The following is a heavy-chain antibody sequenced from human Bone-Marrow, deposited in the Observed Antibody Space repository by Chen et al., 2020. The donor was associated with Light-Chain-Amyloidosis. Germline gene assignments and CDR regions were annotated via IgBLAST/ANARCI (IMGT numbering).Heavy chain of an antibody. CDR1: GFTVSSNY. D-gene: IGHD5-12*01. Sequence: EVQLVESGGGLIQPGGSLRLSCAASGFTVSSNYMSWVRQAPGKGLEGVSVIYSGGSTYYADSVKGRFTISRDNSENTLYLQMNSLRAEDTAVYYCARNGLGTYSGYPEDYWGQGTLVTVSS. CDR3: ARNGLGTYSGYPEDY. CDR2: IYSGGST. V-gene: IGHV3-53*01. J-gene: IGHJ4*02.